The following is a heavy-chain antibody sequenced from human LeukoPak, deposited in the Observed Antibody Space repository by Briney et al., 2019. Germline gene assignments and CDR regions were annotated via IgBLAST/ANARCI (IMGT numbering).Heavy chain of an antibody. D-gene: IGHD3-9*01. Sequence: SETLSLTCTVSGVSISTYYWTWIRQTPGEGLEWIGYIYYSGSTNFNPSLKSRVTMSVDTSKSQFSLKLSSVTAADTAVYCCARGVGSYYDILTGYYYFDYWGQGTLVTVSS. CDR2: IYYSGST. V-gene: IGHV4-59*01. CDR3: ARGVGSYYDILTGYYYFDY. CDR1: GVSISTYY. J-gene: IGHJ4*02.